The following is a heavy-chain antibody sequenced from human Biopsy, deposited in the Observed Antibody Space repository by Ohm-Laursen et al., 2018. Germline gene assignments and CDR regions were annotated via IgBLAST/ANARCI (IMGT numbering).Heavy chain of an antibody. CDR3: ARDPLNGHKHFDY. V-gene: IGHV1-2*02. Sequence: ASVKVSYKTSGGTFSDYAISWLRQAPGQGLEWLGYINCKTGATNYAQKFQGTVTMTRDTSISTAYLALGSLRSADTAIYYCARDPLNGHKHFDYWGQGSLVTVSS. CDR1: GGTFSDYA. D-gene: IGHD2-8*01. J-gene: IGHJ4*02. CDR2: INCKTGAT.